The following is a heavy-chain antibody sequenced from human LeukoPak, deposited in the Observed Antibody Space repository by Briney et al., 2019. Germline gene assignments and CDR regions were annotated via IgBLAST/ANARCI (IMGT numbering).Heavy chain of an antibody. CDR2: IYPADSST. V-gene: IGHV5-51*01. CDR3: ARPIHCTSGVCYGY. CDR1: GYSFTSYW. D-gene: IGHD2-8*01. J-gene: IGHJ4*02. Sequence: GGSLKISCKGSGYSFTSYWIGWVRQMPGKGLEWMGIIYPADSSTKFSPSFQGQVTISADKSIATAYLQWSSLKASDTAMYYCARPIHCTSGVCYGYWGQGTLVTVSS.